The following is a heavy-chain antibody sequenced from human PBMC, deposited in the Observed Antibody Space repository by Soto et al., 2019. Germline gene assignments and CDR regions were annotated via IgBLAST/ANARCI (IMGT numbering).Heavy chain of an antibody. Sequence: LSLTCTVSGGSISSGDYYWSWIRQPPGKGLEWIGYIYYSGSTYYNPSLKSRVTISVDTSKNQFSLKLSSVTAADTAVYYCARGGSTYYDFWSGYYSWGMDVWGQGTTVTVSS. CDR3: ARGGSTYYDFWSGYYSWGMDV. CDR2: IYYSGST. D-gene: IGHD3-3*01. V-gene: IGHV4-30-4*01. J-gene: IGHJ6*02. CDR1: GGSISSGDYY.